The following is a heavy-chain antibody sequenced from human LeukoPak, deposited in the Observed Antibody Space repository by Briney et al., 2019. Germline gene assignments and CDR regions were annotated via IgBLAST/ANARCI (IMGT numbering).Heavy chain of an antibody. CDR3: ARAVGGDGSGSL. V-gene: IGHV4-39*07. CDR1: GDSISGSSFH. J-gene: IGHJ4*02. CDR2: IYYRGST. D-gene: IGHD3-10*01. Sequence: PSETLSLTCTVSGDSISGSSFHWGWIRQPPGKGLEWIGNIYYRGSTYYNPSLKSRVTISVDTSKNQFSLKLSSVTAADTAVYYCARAVGGDGSGSLWGPGTLVTVSS.